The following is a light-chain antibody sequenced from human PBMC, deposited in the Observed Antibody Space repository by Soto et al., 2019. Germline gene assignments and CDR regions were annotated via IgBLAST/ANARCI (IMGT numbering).Light chain of an antibody. CDR1: QSISNY. CDR2: AAS. CDR3: QQYYSFPRT. J-gene: IGKJ1*01. Sequence: DIQMTQSPSSLSASVGDRVTIACRESQSISNYLNWYQQKPGKAPKLLIYAASTLQRGVPSRFSGSGSGTDFTLTISCLQSEDFATYYCQQYYSFPRTFGQGTKVDIK. V-gene: IGKV1-39*01.